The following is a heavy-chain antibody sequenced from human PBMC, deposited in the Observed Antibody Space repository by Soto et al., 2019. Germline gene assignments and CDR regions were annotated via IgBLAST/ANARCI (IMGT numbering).Heavy chain of an antibody. V-gene: IGHV3-30*04. CDR3: ARDRVRAASYYFDY. J-gene: IGHJ4*02. CDR2: IASDGRDK. D-gene: IGHD1-1*01. CDR1: GFTFSNFA. Sequence: PGGSLRLSCAASGFTFSNFAMHWVRQAPGKGLEWVAVIASDGRDKHYADSVKGRFTISRDNAKNTLSLQMDSLRGEDTAMYFCARDRVRAASYYFDYWGQGT.